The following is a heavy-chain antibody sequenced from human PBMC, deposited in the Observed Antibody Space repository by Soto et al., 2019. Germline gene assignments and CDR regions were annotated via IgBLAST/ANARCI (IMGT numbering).Heavy chain of an antibody. Sequence: PSETLTLTCTVSGGTVSSTSYYWRWIRQPPGKGLEWIGYMHYSGSTNYNPSLKSRVTISVDTSKNQFSLKLSSVTAADTAVDYCASTWEHLYFGYWGQGTLVIVST. D-gene: IGHD1-26*01. CDR1: GGTVSSTSYY. J-gene: IGHJ4*02. CDR2: MHYSGST. CDR3: ASTWEHLYFGY. V-gene: IGHV4-61*01.